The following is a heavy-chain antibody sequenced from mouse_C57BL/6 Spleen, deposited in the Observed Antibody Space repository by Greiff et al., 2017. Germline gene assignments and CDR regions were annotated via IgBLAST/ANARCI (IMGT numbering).Heavy chain of an antibody. Sequence: QVQLQQPGAELVKPGASVKLSCKASGYTFTSYWMHWVKQRPGQGLEWLGMIHPNSGSTNYNEKFKSKATLTVDKSSSTAYMQLSSLTSEDSAVYDCARPGSSYGWFAYWGQGTLGTVSA. CDR1: GYTFTSYW. D-gene: IGHD1-1*01. CDR3: ARPGSSYGWFAY. V-gene: IGHV1-64*01. CDR2: IHPNSGST. J-gene: IGHJ3*01.